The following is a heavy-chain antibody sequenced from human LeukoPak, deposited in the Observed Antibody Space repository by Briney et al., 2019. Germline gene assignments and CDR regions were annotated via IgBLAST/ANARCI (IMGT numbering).Heavy chain of an antibody. Sequence: GGSLRLSCSASGFTFSSYAMSWVRQAPGKGLEWVSAISGSGGSTYYADSVKGRFTISRDNSKNTLYLQMNSLRAEDTAVYYCVKGEEMATTPLFDYWGQGTLVTVSS. CDR3: VKGEEMATTPLFDY. D-gene: IGHD5-24*01. J-gene: IGHJ4*02. CDR1: GFTFSSYA. CDR2: ISGSGGST. V-gene: IGHV3-23*01.